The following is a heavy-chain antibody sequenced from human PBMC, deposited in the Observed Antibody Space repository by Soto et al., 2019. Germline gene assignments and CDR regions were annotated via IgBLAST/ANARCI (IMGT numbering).Heavy chain of an antibody. CDR3: AKANYYDSSGYF. CDR2: ISGSGGST. D-gene: IGHD3-22*01. CDR1: GFTFSTYA. J-gene: IGHJ4*02. V-gene: IGHV3-23*01. Sequence: EVQLLESGGGLVQPGGSLRLSCAASGFTFSTYAMSWVRQAPGKGLEWVSAISGSGGSTYYADSVKGRFTISRDNLKNTLYLQMNSLRAEDTAVYYCAKANYYDSSGYFWGQGTLVTVSS.